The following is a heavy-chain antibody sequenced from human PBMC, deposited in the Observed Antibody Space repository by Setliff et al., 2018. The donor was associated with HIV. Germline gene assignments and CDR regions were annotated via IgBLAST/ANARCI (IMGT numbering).Heavy chain of an antibody. D-gene: IGHD6-19*01. Sequence: SETLSLTCAVSGYSIRSGYYWGWIRQPPGKGLEWIGSIYHSGRTYYNPSLKSRVTISEDTSKNQFSLKLSSVTAADTAVYYCAREDKVAGTYYWGQGTLVTV. V-gene: IGHV4-38-2*01. CDR1: GYSIRSGYY. CDR3: AREDKVAGTYY. CDR2: IYHSGRT. J-gene: IGHJ4*02.